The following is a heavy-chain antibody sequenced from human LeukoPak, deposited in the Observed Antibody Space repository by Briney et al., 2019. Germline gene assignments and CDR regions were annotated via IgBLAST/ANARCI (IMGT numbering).Heavy chain of an antibody. CDR3: ARGLDDYYMDV. CDR1: GYTFTSYD. D-gene: IGHD3/OR15-3a*01. CDR2: MNPNSDNT. Sequence: ASVKVSCKASGYTFTSYDINWVRQATGQGLEWMGWMNPNSDNTGYAQKFQGRVTITRNTSISTAYMELSSLRSEDTAVYYCARGLDDYYMDVWGKGTTVTVSS. V-gene: IGHV1-8*03. J-gene: IGHJ6*03.